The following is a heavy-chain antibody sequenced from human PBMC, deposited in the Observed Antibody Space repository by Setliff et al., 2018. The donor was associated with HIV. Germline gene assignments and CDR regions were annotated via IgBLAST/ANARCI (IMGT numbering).Heavy chain of an antibody. V-gene: IGHV4-39*01. CDR3: ARLGGTVRGGNIVHWGDY. D-gene: IGHD3-10*01. Sequence: PSETLSLTCTVSGGSISSSSYYWGWIRQPPGKGLEWIGSIYYSGSTYYNPSLKSRVTISVDTSKNQFSLKLSSVTAADTAVYYCARLGGTVRGGNIVHWGDYWGQGTLVTVSS. CDR2: IYYSGST. CDR1: GGSISSSSYY. J-gene: IGHJ4*02.